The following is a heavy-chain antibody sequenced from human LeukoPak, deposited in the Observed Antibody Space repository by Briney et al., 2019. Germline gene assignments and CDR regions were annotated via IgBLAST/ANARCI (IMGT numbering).Heavy chain of an antibody. Sequence: GESLKISCKGSGYSFTNYWIAWVRQLPGKGLGWMGIIYPGDSDTRYSPSFQGQVTISADKSISTTYLHWSSLKASDTAMYYCASPIFGYTCSWYGIPWGQGTLVTVSS. CDR3: ASPIFGYTCSWYGIP. CDR2: IYPGDSDT. J-gene: IGHJ5*02. V-gene: IGHV5-51*01. D-gene: IGHD6-13*01. CDR1: GYSFTNYW.